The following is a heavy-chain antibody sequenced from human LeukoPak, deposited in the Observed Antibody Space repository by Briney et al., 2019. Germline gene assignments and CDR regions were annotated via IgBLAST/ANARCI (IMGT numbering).Heavy chain of an antibody. CDR1: GFTFSSYE. CDR3: ARAPGIVGATYYYYMDV. D-gene: IGHD1-26*01. CDR2: ISSSSSYI. J-gene: IGHJ6*03. Sequence: GGSLRLSCAASGFTFSSYEMNWVRQAPGKGLEWGSSISSSSSYIYYADSVKGRFTISRDNAKNSLYLQMNSLRAEDTAVYYCARAPGIVGATYYYYMDVWGKGTTVTISS. V-gene: IGHV3-21*01.